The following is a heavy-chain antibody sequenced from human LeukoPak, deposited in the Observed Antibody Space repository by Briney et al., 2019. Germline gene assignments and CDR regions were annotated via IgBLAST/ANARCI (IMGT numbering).Heavy chain of an antibody. CDR2: INHSGST. Sequence: SETLSLTCTVSGGSISNYYWSWIRQPPGKGLEWIGEINHSGSTNYNPSLKSRVTISVDTSKNQFSLKLSLVTAADTAVYYCARGQRTRIAAAGRAYFDYWGQGTLVTVSS. V-gene: IGHV4-34*01. CDR3: ARGQRTRIAAAGRAYFDY. J-gene: IGHJ4*02. CDR1: GGSISNYY. D-gene: IGHD6-13*01.